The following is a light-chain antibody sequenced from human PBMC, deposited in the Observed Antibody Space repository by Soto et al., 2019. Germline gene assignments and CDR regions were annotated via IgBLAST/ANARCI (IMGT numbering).Light chain of an antibody. V-gene: IGKV3-11*01. Sequence: PATLSLSSGERPTLSCRASQSVSSYLAWYQQKPGQAPRLLIYDASNRATGIPARFSGSGSGTDFTLTISSLEPEDFAVYYCQQRSNWPITFGQGTRLEVK. CDR3: QQRSNWPIT. J-gene: IGKJ5*01. CDR1: QSVSSY. CDR2: DAS.